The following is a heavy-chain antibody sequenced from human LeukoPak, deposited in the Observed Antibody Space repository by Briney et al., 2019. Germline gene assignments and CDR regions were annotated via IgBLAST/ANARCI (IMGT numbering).Heavy chain of an antibody. D-gene: IGHD2-2*01. Sequence: ASVKVSCKASGYTFTSYGISWVRQAPGQGLEWMGWISAYNGNTNYAQKLQDRVTMTTDTSTSTAYMEPRSLRSDDTAVYYCARAMGELGYCSSTSCYVAPPDYWGQGTLVTVSS. V-gene: IGHV1-18*04. CDR1: GYTFTSYG. CDR2: ISAYNGNT. CDR3: ARAMGELGYCSSTSCYVAPPDY. J-gene: IGHJ4*02.